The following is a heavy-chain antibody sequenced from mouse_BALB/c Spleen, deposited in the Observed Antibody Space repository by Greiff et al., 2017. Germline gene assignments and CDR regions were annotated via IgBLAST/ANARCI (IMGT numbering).Heavy chain of an antibody. CDR1: GFTFSSYG. J-gene: IGHJ2*01. CDR2: INSGGSYT. CDR3: TRDDGYYLYFDY. D-gene: IGHD2-3*01. Sequence: EVQVVESGGGLVQPGGSLKLSCAASGFTFSSYGMSWVRQTPDKRLELVATINSGGSYTYYPDSVKGRFTISRDNAKNTLYLQMSSLKSEDTAMYYCTRDDGYYLYFDYWGQGTTLTVSS. V-gene: IGHV5-6-3*01.